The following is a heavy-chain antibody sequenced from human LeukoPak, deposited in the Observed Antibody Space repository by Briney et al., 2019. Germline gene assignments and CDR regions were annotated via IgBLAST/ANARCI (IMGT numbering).Heavy chain of an antibody. CDR3: ARGPRWLPGRWPFDY. Sequence: SETLSLTCAVYGGSFSGYYWSWIRQPPGKGLEWIGEINHSGSTNYNPSLKSRVTISVDTSKNQFSLKLSSVTAADTAVYYCARGPRWLPGRWPFDYWGQGTLVTVSS. V-gene: IGHV4-34*01. J-gene: IGHJ4*02. CDR2: INHSGST. D-gene: IGHD5-24*01. CDR1: GGSFSGYY.